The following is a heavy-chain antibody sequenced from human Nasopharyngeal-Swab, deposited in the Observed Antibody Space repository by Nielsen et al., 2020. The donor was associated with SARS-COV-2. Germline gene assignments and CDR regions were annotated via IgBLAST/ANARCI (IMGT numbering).Heavy chain of an antibody. J-gene: IGHJ3*02. V-gene: IGHV3-74*01. CDR2: INSDGSST. CDR1: GFTFSSYW. D-gene: IGHD6-13*01. CDR3: ARPGSSSPYDAFDI. Sequence: GESLKISCAASGFTFSSYWMHWVRQAPGKGLVWVSRINSDGSSTRDADSVKGRFTISRDNAKNTLYLQMNSLRAEDTAVYYCARPGSSSPYDAFDIWGQGTMVTVSS.